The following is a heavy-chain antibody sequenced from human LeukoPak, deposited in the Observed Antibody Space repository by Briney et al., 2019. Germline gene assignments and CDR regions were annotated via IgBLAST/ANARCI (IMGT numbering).Heavy chain of an antibody. CDR2: IYPRDGST. V-gene: IGHV1-46*01. CDR3: ARDQEGFDY. J-gene: IGHJ4*02. CDR1: GYTFTNNY. Sequence: ALVKVSCKASGYTFTNNYLHWVRQAPGQGLEWMGMIYPRDGSTSYAQNFQGRVTVTRDTSTTTVHMELRGLRSEDTAVYYCARDQEGFDYWSQGTVVTVSS.